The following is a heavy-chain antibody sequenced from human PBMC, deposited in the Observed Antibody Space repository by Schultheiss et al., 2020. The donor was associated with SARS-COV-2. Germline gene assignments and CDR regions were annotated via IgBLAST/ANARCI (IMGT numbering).Heavy chain of an antibody. CDR2: IYYSGTT. CDR1: GDSISSGGSY. J-gene: IGHJ5*02. D-gene: IGHD3-22*01. V-gene: IGHV4-31*03. Sequence: SETLSLTCTVSGDSISSGGSYWTWIRQHPGKGLEWIGYIYYSGTTYYNPSLKSRVTISVDTSKNQFSLKLSSVTAADTAVYYCARIPPYYDSSGFPWGQGTLVTVSS. CDR3: ARIPPYYDSSGFP.